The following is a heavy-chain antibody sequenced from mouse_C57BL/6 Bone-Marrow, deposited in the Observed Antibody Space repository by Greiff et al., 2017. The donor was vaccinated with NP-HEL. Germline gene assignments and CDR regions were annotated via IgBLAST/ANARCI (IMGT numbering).Heavy chain of an antibody. Sequence: QVQLQQSGAELARPGASVKLSCKASGYTFTSYGISWVKQRTGQGLEWIGEIYPRSGNTYYNEKLKGKATLTADKSSSTAYMELRSLTSEDSAVYFCARAVYYGYQAWFAYWGQGTLVTVSA. D-gene: IGHD2-2*01. J-gene: IGHJ3*01. CDR2: IYPRSGNT. V-gene: IGHV1-81*01. CDR3: ARAVYYGYQAWFAY. CDR1: GYTFTSYG.